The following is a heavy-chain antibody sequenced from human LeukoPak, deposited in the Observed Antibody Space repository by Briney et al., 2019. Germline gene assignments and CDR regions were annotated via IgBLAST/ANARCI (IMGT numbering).Heavy chain of an antibody. CDR1: GFTFSSYW. D-gene: IGHD6-13*01. V-gene: IGHV3-7*01. CDR3: ARDRSAAS. Sequence: GGSLRLSCAGSGFTFSSYWMSWVRQAPGKGLEWVANIKQDGSEKYYVDSVKGRFTISRDNPKNSLYLQMNSLRVEDTAIYYCARDRSAASWGQGTLVTVSS. CDR2: IKQDGSEK. J-gene: IGHJ5*02.